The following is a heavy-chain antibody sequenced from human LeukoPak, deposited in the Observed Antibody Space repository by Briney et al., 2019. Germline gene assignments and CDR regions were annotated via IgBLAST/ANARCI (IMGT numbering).Heavy chain of an antibody. CDR1: GFISSDDY. D-gene: IGHD5-12*01. Sequence: GGSLRLSCAASGFISSDDYMGWIGQGPGKGLDWISYISSSGTTIYYADSVRGRFTISRDKAMNSLYLQMRSLRAEDTAVYYCARDLGYDSVDYWGQGTLVTVSS. CDR2: ISSSGTTI. CDR3: ARDLGYDSVDY. J-gene: IGHJ4*02. V-gene: IGHV3-11*01.